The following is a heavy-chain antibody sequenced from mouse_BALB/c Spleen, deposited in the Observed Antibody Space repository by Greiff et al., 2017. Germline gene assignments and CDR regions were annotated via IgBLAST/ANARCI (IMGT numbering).Heavy chain of an antibody. CDR1: GYSITSGYY. CDR2: ISYDGSN. CDR3: AREGV. Sequence: EVQLQESGPGLVKPSQSLSLTCSVTGYSITSGYYWNWIRQFPGNKLEWMGYISYDGSNNYNPSLKNRISITRDTSKNQFFLKLNSVTTEDTATYYCAREGVWGQGTTLTVSS. J-gene: IGHJ2*01. V-gene: IGHV3-6*02.